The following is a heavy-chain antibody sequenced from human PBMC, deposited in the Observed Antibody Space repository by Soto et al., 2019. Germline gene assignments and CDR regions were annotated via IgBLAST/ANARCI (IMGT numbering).Heavy chain of an antibody. D-gene: IGHD6-19*01. CDR1: GFTFSDYA. V-gene: IGHV3-30*18. Sequence: VQLVESGGGVAQPGRSLRLSWAASGFTFSDYAMHWVRHAPGKGLEWVAVVSHDGRNTHYADSVKGRFTISRDSSKNTVSLEMTSLRAEDTAVYYCAKGGRQWLVTSDFNYWGQGALVTVSS. CDR2: VSHDGRNT. J-gene: IGHJ4*02. CDR3: AKGGRQWLVTSDFNY.